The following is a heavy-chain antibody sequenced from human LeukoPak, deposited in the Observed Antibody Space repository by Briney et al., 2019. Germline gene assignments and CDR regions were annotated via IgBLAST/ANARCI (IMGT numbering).Heavy chain of an antibody. CDR2: ISSSSSTI. J-gene: IGHJ5*02. CDR1: GFTFSSHS. D-gene: IGHD2-2*02. CDR3: ARDYSRFYTGNWFDP. V-gene: IGHV3-48*01. Sequence: GGSLRLSCAASGFTFSSHSMNWVRQAPGKGLEWVSYISSSSSTIYYADSVKGRFTISRDNAKNSLYLQMNSLRAEDTAVYYCARDYSRFYTGNWFDPWGQGTLVTVSS.